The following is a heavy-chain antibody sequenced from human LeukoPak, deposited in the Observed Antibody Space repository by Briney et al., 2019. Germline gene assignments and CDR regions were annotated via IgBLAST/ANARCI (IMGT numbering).Heavy chain of an antibody. CDR2: IRYDGSNK. CDR3: AKDSRALEWSSSSLDY. CDR1: GFTFSSYG. J-gene: IGHJ4*02. V-gene: IGHV3-30*02. Sequence: GGSLRLSCAASGFTFSSYGMHWVRQAPGKGLEWVAFIRYDGSNKYYADSVKGRFTISRDNSKNTLYLQMNNLRAEDTAVYYCAKDSRALEWSSSSLDYWGQGTLVTVSS. D-gene: IGHD6-6*01.